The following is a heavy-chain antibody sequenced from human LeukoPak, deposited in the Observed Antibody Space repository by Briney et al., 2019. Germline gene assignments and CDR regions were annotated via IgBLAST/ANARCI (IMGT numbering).Heavy chain of an antibody. V-gene: IGHV3-7*01. CDR2: INPDGSEK. D-gene: IGHD6-19*01. J-gene: IGHJ6*03. CDR1: GFTFSNYW. CDR3: ARGEQWLGPRTATYYYYYMDV. Sequence: GGSLRLSCAASGFTFSNYWMSWVRQAPGKGLEWVANINPDGSEKYSVDSVTGRFTISRDNAKNSLYLQMNSLRAEDTAVYYCARGEQWLGPRTATYYYYYMDVWGKGTTVTVSS.